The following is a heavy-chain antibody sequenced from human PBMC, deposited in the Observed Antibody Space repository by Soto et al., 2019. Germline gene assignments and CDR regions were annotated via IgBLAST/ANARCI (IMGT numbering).Heavy chain of an antibody. V-gene: IGHV4-31*03. J-gene: IGHJ4*02. Sequence: QVQLQESGPGLVKPSQTLSLTCTVSGGSISSGGYYWSWIRQHPGKGLEWIGYIYYSGSTYYNPSLRRRVTIAVDTSKNQFSLKLSSVTAADTAVYYCARGGDYGEYLDYWGQGTLVTVSS. CDR1: GGSISSGGYY. D-gene: IGHD4-17*01. CDR2: IYYSGST. CDR3: ARGGDYGEYLDY.